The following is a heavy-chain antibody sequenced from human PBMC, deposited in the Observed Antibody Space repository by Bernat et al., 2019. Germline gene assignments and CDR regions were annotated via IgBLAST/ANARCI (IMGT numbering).Heavy chain of an antibody. Sequence: QVQLVQSGAEVKKPGASVKVSCKAPGYTFTSYGISWVRQAPGQGLEWMGWISAYNGNTNYAQKLQGRVTMTTDTSTSTAYMELRSLRSDDTAVYYCARIDAFWSGLYYYYYMDVWGKGTTVTVSS. J-gene: IGHJ6*03. D-gene: IGHD3-3*01. CDR3: ARIDAFWSGLYYYYYMDV. CDR2: ISAYNGNT. CDR1: GYTFTSYG. V-gene: IGHV1-18*01.